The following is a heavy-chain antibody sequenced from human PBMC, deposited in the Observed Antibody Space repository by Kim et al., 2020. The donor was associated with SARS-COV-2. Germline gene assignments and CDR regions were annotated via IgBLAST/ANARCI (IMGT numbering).Heavy chain of an antibody. V-gene: IGHV1-3*01. CDR2: NP. D-gene: IGHD7-27*01. J-gene: IGHJ4*02. CDR3: ARVPGVAFDY. Sequence: NPKKPQRSQGRVTIPRETSASTAYRELSSLRSEDTAVYYCARVPGVAFDYWGQGTLVTVSS.